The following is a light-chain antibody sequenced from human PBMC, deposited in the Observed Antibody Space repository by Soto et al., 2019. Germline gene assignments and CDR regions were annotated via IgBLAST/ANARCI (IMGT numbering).Light chain of an antibody. V-gene: IGLV1-40*01. CDR3: QSYDSSLSGSV. Sequence: VLTQPPSVSGAPGQRVTISCTGSSSNIGAGYDVHWYQQLPGTAPKLLIYGNSNRPSGVPDRFSGSKSGTSASLAITGLQAEDEADYYCQSYDSSLSGSVFGGGTKVTVL. CDR1: SSNIGAGYD. CDR2: GNS. J-gene: IGLJ2*01.